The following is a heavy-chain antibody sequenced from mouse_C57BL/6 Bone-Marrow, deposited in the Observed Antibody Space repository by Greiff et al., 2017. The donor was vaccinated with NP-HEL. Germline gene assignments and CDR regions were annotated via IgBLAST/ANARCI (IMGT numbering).Heavy chain of an antibody. D-gene: IGHD1-1*01. CDR2: IYPGDGDT. CDR1: GYAFSSSW. Sequence: VQLQQSGPELVKPGASVKISCKASGYAFSSSWMNWVKQRPGKGLEWIGRIYPGDGDTNYNGKFKGKATLTADKSSSTAYMQLSSLTSEDSAVYFCARRQNYYGSSYLDYWGQGTTLTVSS. J-gene: IGHJ2*01. V-gene: IGHV1-82*01. CDR3: ARRQNYYGSSYLDY.